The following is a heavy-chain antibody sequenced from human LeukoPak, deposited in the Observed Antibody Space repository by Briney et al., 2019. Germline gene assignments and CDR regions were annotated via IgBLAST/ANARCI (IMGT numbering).Heavy chain of an antibody. V-gene: IGHV3-23*01. CDR3: AELGITMIGGV. CDR2: ISASGGST. D-gene: IGHD3-10*02. J-gene: IGHJ6*04. CDR1: GFTFSSYG. Sequence: GGTLRLSCAVSGFTFSSYGMSWVRQAPGKGLEWVSGISASGGSTYYADSVKGRFTISRDASKNTLYLQMNSLRAEDTAVYYCAELGITMIGGVWGKGTTVTISS.